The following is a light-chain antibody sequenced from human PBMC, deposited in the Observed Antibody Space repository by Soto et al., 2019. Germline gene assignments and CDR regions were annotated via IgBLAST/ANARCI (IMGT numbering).Light chain of an antibody. CDR2: KAS. J-gene: IGKJ2*01. CDR1: QSISSW. Sequence: DIQMTQSPSTLSASVGDRVTITCRASQSISSWLAWYQQKTGKAPKFLIYKASNLESGVPSRFSGSGSGTEFTLTISSLQPDDFATYYCQQYNSWYTFGQGTKLEIK. V-gene: IGKV1-5*03. CDR3: QQYNSWYT.